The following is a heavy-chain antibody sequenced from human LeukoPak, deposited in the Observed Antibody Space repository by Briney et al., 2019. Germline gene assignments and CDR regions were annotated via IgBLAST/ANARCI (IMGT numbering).Heavy chain of an antibody. CDR2: IYSGGTT. Sequence: GGSLRLSCAASGFIVSSNYMSWVRQAPGKGLEWVSVIYSGGTTYYADSVKGRFTISRDNRKNTLYLQMNSLRAEDTAVYYCARARTYSYDSSGHYYPTHFDYWGQGTLVTVSS. CDR3: ARARTYSYDSSGHYYPTHFDY. J-gene: IGHJ4*02. V-gene: IGHV3-66*01. D-gene: IGHD3-22*01. CDR1: GFIVSSNY.